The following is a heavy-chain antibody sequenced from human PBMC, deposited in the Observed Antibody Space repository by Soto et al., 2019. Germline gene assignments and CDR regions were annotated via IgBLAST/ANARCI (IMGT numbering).Heavy chain of an antibody. J-gene: IGHJ4*02. V-gene: IGHV3-66*01. CDR1: GFSVPDNY. CDR2: IDIGGNT. CDR3: ARGRGSTGYLGREHYFDY. D-gene: IGHD2-2*01. Sequence: EVQVVESGGDLVQPGGSLRLSCAASGFSVPDNYMNWVRQAPGKGLEWVSIIDIGGNTYYADSVKDRFTISRDNSRNTXXLHMDSLRAEDTAVYYCARGRGSTGYLGREHYFDYWGQGTLVTVSP.